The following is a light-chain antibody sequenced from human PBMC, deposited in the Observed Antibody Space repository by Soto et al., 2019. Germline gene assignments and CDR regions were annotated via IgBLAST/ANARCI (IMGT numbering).Light chain of an antibody. J-gene: IGLJ1*01. V-gene: IGLV2-14*01. CDR2: EVS. CDR1: SRDVGGSNY. CDR3: SSYTSSNTLEV. Sequence: ALIQPASVSGSPGQSITISCTGTSRDVGGSNYVSWYQHHPHRAPKLLIYEVSYRPSGVSSRFSGSKSGNTASLTISGLQAEDEADYYCSSYTSSNTLEVFGVGTKVTVL.